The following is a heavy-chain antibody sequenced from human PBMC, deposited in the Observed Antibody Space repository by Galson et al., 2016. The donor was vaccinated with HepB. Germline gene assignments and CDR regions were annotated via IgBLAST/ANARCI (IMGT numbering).Heavy chain of an antibody. CDR1: GFTFSGSW. D-gene: IGHD3-22*01. J-gene: IGHJ3*02. Sequence: SLRLSCAVSGFTFSGSWMTWVRQIPGTGLEWVAIINQEGSVQNYVDSVKGRFTISRDNARDSMYLQMSGLRAEDTAVYYCARAAKYRDSSGYRDALDIWGQGTTVTVSS. V-gene: IGHV3-7*01. CDR2: INQEGSVQ. CDR3: ARAAKYRDSSGYRDALDI.